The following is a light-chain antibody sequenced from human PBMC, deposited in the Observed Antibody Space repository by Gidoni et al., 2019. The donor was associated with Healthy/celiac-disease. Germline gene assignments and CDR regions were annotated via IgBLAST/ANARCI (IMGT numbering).Light chain of an antibody. CDR2: DAY. V-gene: IGKV3-11*01. J-gene: IGKJ4*01. CDR1: QSVSSY. CDR3: QQRSNWPRLT. Sequence: EIVLTQSPATLSLSPGERATLSYRASQSVSSYLAWYQQKPGQAPRLLIYDAYNRATGIPARFSGSGSGTDFTITIRSIEPEDFEVYYCQQRSNWPRLTFGGGTKVEIK.